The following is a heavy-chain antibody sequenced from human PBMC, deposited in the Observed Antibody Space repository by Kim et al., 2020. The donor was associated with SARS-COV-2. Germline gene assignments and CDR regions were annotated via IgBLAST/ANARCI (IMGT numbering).Heavy chain of an antibody. J-gene: IGHJ2*01. CDR2: ISYDGSNK. D-gene: IGHD2-8*01. V-gene: IGHV3-30*04. Sequence: GGSLRLSCAASGFTFSSYAMHWVRQAPGKGLEWVAVISYDGSNKYYADSVKGRFTISRDNSKNTLYLQMNSLRAEDTAVYYCARDRLLMYATLGGYFDLWGRGTLVTVSS. CDR3: ARDRLLMYATLGGYFDL. CDR1: GFTFSSYA.